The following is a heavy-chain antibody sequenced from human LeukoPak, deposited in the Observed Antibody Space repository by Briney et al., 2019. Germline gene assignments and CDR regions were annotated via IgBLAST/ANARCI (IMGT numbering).Heavy chain of an antibody. Sequence: GGSLRLSCAASGFTFSSYGMHWVRQAPGKGLEWVAFIWYDGSNKYYADSVKGRFTISRDNSKNTLYLQMNSLRAEDTAVYYCARDQVLGVNVDLYGMDVWGQGTTVTVSS. D-gene: IGHD2-8*01. V-gene: IGHV3-33*01. J-gene: IGHJ6*02. CDR3: ARDQVLGVNVDLYGMDV. CDR2: IWYDGSNK. CDR1: GFTFSSYG.